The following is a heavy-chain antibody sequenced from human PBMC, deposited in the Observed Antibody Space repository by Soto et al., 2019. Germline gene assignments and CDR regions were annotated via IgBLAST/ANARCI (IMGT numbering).Heavy chain of an antibody. Sequence: SETLSLTCIVTGDSITSYNWSCLRQPPGKGLEWIGFIYYTGYRGSASYNPSLKGRGTISMDTSKNQFSLKVNSLAAADTAMYYCARHKYSSSWFFDSWGQGTQVTVSS. CDR1: GDSITSYN. D-gene: IGHD6-13*01. CDR3: ARHKYSSSWFFDS. CDR2: IYYTGYRGSA. J-gene: IGHJ4*02. V-gene: IGHV4-59*01.